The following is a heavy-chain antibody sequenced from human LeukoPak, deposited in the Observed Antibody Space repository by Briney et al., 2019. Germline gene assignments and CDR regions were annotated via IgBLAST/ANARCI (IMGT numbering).Heavy chain of an antibody. J-gene: IGHJ4*02. D-gene: IGHD5-18*01. CDR2: IYYSGST. CDR1: GGSISSSSYY. V-gene: IGHV4-39*01. CDR3: ARLGDTAMGLDY. Sequence: PSETLSLTCTVSGGSISSSSYYWGWIRQPPGKGLEWIGSIYYSGSTYYNPSLKSRVTISVDTSKNQFSLKLSSVTAADTAVYYCARLGDTAMGLDYWGQGTLVTVSS.